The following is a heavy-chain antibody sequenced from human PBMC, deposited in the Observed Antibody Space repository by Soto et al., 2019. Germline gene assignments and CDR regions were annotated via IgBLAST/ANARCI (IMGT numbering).Heavy chain of an antibody. Sequence: QVQLQESGPGLVKPSQTLSLTCTVSGGSISSGGYYWSWIRQHPGKGLEWIGYIYYSGSTYYNPSLKGRVTISVDRSKNQFSLKLSSVTAADTAVYYCATRGKYCSGGSCYTYYGMDVWGQGTTVTVSS. D-gene: IGHD2-15*01. CDR1: GGSISSGGYY. CDR3: ATRGKYCSGGSCYTYYGMDV. CDR2: IYYSGST. V-gene: IGHV4-31*03. J-gene: IGHJ6*02.